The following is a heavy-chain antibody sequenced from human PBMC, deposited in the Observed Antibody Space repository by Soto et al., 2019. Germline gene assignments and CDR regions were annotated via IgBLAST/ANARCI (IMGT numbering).Heavy chain of an antibody. V-gene: IGHV4-59*01. Sequence: PSETLSLTCTVSGGSISSYYWSWIRQPPGKGLEWIGYIYYSGSTNYNPSLKSRVTISVDTSKNQFSLKLSSVTAADTAVYYCARALEDTAMAYDYWGQGTLVTVSA. J-gene: IGHJ4*02. D-gene: IGHD5-18*01. CDR2: IYYSGST. CDR1: GGSISSYY. CDR3: ARALEDTAMAYDY.